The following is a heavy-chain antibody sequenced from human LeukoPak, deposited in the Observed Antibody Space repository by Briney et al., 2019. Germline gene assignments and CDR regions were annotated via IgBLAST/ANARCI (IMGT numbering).Heavy chain of an antibody. D-gene: IGHD2-8*02. J-gene: IGHJ4*02. V-gene: IGHV3-21*01. CDR2: FSSSSSYI. Sequence: GGSLRLSCAASGFTFSNYNMNWVRQAPGKGLEWVSSFSSSSSYIYYADSVKGRFTISRDNAKNSLYLQMNSLRAEDTAVYYCARDRAVVWGFDYWGQGTLVTVSS. CDR3: ARDRAVVWGFDY. CDR1: GFTFSNYN.